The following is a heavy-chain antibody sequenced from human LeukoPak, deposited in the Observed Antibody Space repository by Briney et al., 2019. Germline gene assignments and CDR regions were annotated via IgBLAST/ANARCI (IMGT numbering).Heavy chain of an antibody. CDR3: ARVLRDGYNSWYFDY. CDR2: IYHSGST. D-gene: IGHD5-24*01. V-gene: IGHV4-38-2*02. Sequence: PSETLSLTCTVSGCSISSGYYWGWIRQPPGKGLEWIGSIYHSGSTYYNPSLKSRVTISVDTSKNQFSLKLSSVTAADTAVYYCARVLRDGYNSWYFDYWGQGTLVTVSS. CDR1: GCSISSGYY. J-gene: IGHJ4*02.